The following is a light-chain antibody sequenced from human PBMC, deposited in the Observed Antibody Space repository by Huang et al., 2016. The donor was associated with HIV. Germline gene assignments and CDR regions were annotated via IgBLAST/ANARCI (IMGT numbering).Light chain of an antibody. CDR1: QSVSSY. CDR3: QQRNNWPRT. V-gene: IGKV3-11*01. J-gene: IGKJ1*01. CDR2: GAV. Sequence: EIVLTQSPATLSLSPGERATLTCRSSQSVSSYLAWFQQRRGQAPRLLIDGAVNRAPGLPDRFSGSGSGTDFTLTISNVEPEDFAVYYCQQRNNWPRTFGQGTKVEI.